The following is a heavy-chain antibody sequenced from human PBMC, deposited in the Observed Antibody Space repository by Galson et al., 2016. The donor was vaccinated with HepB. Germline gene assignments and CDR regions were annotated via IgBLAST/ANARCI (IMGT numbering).Heavy chain of an antibody. V-gene: IGHV2-5*02. Sequence: PALVKPTQTLTLTCAFSGFSLSTSAVGVGWIRQPPGKALEWLALIYWDDDKRYSPSLKSRLTISKDTSKNQVVLTMTNMDPVDTATYYRAHASIAVGGPDNWGQGILVTVSS. D-gene: IGHD6-19*01. J-gene: IGHJ4*02. CDR2: IYWDDDK. CDR3: AHASIAVGGPDN. CDR1: GFSLSTSAVG.